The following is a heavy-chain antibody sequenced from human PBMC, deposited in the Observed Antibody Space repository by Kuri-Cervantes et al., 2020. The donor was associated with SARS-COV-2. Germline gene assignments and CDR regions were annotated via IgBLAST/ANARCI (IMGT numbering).Heavy chain of an antibody. CDR1: GYTFTSYD. CDR3: ARDNGANAFDI. V-gene: IGHV1-8*03. CDR2: MNPNSGNT. J-gene: IGHJ3*02. D-gene: IGHD1-1*01. Sequence: ASVKVSCKASGYTFTSYDINWVRQATGQGLEWMGWMNPNSGNTGYAQKFQGRVTITRNTSISTAYMELRSLRSDDTAVYYCARDNGANAFDIWGQGTMVTVSS.